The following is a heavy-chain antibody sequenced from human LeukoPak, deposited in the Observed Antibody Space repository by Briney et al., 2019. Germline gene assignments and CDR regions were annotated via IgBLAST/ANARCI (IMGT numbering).Heavy chain of an antibody. D-gene: IGHD3-22*01. CDR1: GFTFSTYA. V-gene: IGHV3-23*01. CDR3: AKGGPQLYYDSSGYYFLDY. J-gene: IGHJ4*02. Sequence: GSLRLSCAASGFTFSTYAMSWVRQAPGKGLEWVSALSASGGGTYHAGSVKGRFTMSRDNSKNTLYLQMNSLRAEDTAVYYCAKGGPQLYYDSSGYYFLDYWGQGTLVTVSS. CDR2: LSASGGGT.